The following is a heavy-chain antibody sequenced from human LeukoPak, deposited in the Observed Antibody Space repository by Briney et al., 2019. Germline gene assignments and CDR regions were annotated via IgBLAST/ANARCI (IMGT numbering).Heavy chain of an antibody. Sequence: PSETLSLTCTVSGSSISSYYWSWIRQPPGKGLEWIGYIYYSGSTNYNPSLKSRVTISVDTSKNQFSLKLSSVTAADTAVYYCARAPGRRLRYYFDYWGQGTLVTVSS. J-gene: IGHJ4*02. V-gene: IGHV4-59*01. CDR2: IYYSGST. CDR3: ARAPGRRLRYYFDY. CDR1: GSSISSYY. D-gene: IGHD2-21*02.